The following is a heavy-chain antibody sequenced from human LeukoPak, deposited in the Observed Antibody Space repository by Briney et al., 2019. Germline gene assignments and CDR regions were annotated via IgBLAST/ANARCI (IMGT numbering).Heavy chain of an antibody. Sequence: QSGGSLRLSWAASGFTFSSNWMHWVRQAPGKGLVWVSRINEDGSTTNYADSVKGRSTIFRDNAKNTLYLQMNSLRAEDTAVYYCVRDLGGRSGHWGQGTLVTVSS. CDR3: VRDLGGRSGH. J-gene: IGHJ4*02. D-gene: IGHD1-26*01. CDR1: GFTFSSNW. CDR2: INEDGSTT. V-gene: IGHV3-74*01.